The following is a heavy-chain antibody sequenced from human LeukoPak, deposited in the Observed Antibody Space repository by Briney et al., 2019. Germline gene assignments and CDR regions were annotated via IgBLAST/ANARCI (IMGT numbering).Heavy chain of an antibody. Sequence: PSETLSLTCTVSGDSMRTSDHYWAWIRQHTGKGPETIGFINHRGTTNHNPSLKNRVAISVDASKNQFSLRLSSMTAADTAVYFCARGGNRFGGFYFDYWGQGILVTASS. CDR3: ARGGNRFGGFYFDY. CDR1: GDSMRTSDHY. CDR2: INHRGTT. V-gene: IGHV4-31*03. J-gene: IGHJ4*02. D-gene: IGHD3-10*01.